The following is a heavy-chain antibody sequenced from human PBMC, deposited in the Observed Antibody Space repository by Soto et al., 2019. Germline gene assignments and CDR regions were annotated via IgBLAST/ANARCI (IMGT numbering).Heavy chain of an antibody. CDR3: AYCGGGCYTSYYFGMDV. CDR1: GFTFSRYT. J-gene: IGHJ6*02. Sequence: EVQLLESGGGLVQPGGSLRLSCAASGFTFSRYTMTWVRQAPGKGLEWVSAIGDGGGRTYYADSVKGRFIISRDDRKSTLYLQMNRLRVEDTAVYYCAYCGGGCYTSYYFGMDVWGQGTTVTVSS. D-gene: IGHD2-21*02. CDR2: IGDGGGRT. V-gene: IGHV3-23*01.